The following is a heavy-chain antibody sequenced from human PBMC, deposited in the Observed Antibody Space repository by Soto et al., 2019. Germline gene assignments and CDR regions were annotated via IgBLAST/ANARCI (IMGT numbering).Heavy chain of an antibody. J-gene: IGHJ4*02. CDR1: GFIFSTHS. Sequence: VGSLRLSCVDSGFIFSTHSMNWVRQAPGKGLEWVSYISSSSSTIYYADSVRGRFAISRDNAKNSLYLQMNSLRDEDTAVYYCARGYCSGGSCYSASDYWGQGTLVTVSS. CDR3: ARGYCSGGSCYSASDY. V-gene: IGHV3-48*02. CDR2: ISSSSSTI. D-gene: IGHD2-15*01.